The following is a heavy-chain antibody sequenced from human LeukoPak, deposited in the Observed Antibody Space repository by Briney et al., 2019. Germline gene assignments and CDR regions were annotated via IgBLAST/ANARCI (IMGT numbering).Heavy chain of an antibody. CDR2: MNPNSGNT. CDR3: ARTYYHGSGSYYSYYYYGMDV. V-gene: IGHV1-8*01. J-gene: IGHJ6*02. D-gene: IGHD3-10*01. CDR1: GYTFTSYD. Sequence: GASVKVSCKASGYTFTSYDINWVRQATGQGLEWMGWMNPNSGNTGYAQKFQGRVTMTRNTSISTAYMELSSLRSEDTAVYYCARTYYHGSGSYYSYYYYGMDVWGQGTTVTVSS.